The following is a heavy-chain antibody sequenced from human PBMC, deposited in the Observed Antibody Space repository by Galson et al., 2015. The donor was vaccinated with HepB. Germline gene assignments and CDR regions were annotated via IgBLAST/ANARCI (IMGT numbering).Heavy chain of an antibody. V-gene: IGHV1-3*01. Sequence: SVKVSCKASGYTFSSYAMHWVRQAPGQRLEWMGWINGGNGNTKYSQKFQGRVTITRDTSASTAYMELSRLRSEDTAVYYCARAPAAAGIIRDAFDIWGQGTMVTVSS. CDR3: ARAPAAAGIIRDAFDI. CDR1: GYTFSSYA. J-gene: IGHJ3*02. CDR2: INGGNGNT. D-gene: IGHD6-13*01.